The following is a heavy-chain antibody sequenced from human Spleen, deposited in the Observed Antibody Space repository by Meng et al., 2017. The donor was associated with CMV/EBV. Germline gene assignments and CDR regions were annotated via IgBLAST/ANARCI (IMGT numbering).Heavy chain of an antibody. CDR1: GGSFSGYY. J-gene: IGHJ6*02. CDR3: ATGRLPTGGYYYYYYYGMDV. V-gene: IGHV4-34*01. D-gene: IGHD1-26*01. Sequence: SETLSLTCAVYGGSFSGYYWSWIRQPPGKGLEWIGEINHSGGTNYNPSLKSRVTISVDTSKNQFSLKLSSVTAADTAVYYCATGRLPTGGYYYYYYYGMDVWGQGTTVTVSS. CDR2: INHSGGT.